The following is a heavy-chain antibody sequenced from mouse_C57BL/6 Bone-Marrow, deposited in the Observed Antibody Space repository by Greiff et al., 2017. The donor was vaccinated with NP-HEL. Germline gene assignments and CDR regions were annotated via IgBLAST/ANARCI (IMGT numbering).Heavy chain of an antibody. CDR3: ARDYDYGGYYAMDY. CDR1: GFTFSSYA. V-gene: IGHV5-4*01. CDR2: ISDGGSYT. Sequence: EVQGVESGGGLVKPGGSLKLSCAASGFTFSSYAMSWVRQTPEKRLEWVATISDGGSYTYYPDNVKGRFTISRDNAKNNLYLQMSHLKSEDTAMYYCARDYDYGGYYAMDYWGQGTSVTVSS. J-gene: IGHJ4*01. D-gene: IGHD2-4*01.